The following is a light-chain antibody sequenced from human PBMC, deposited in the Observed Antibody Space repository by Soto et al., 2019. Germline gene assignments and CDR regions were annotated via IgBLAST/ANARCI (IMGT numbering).Light chain of an antibody. Sequence: DIQMTQSPSSLSASVGDRVTIICRASQSVSTRLAWYQQKPGKAPKVLIYDASSWAGGVPSRFTGSRSGTEFTLTINSLQTDDFATYYCQQYSVYWTFGQGTKVDIK. V-gene: IGKV1-5*02. CDR1: QSVSTR. CDR3: QQYSVYWT. J-gene: IGKJ1*01. CDR2: DAS.